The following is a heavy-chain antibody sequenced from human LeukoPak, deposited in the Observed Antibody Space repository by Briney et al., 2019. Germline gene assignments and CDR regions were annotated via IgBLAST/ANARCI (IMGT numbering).Heavy chain of an antibody. Sequence: SETLSLTCTVSGGSISSSSYYWGWIRQPPGKGLEWIGSIYYSGSTRYNSSLNSRVTISVDTSKNQFSLKLTSVTAADTAVYYCARFTGTYLAYWGQGILVTVSS. J-gene: IGHJ4*02. CDR1: GGSISSSSYY. D-gene: IGHD2-8*02. CDR3: ARFTGTYLAY. V-gene: IGHV4-39*07. CDR2: IYYSGST.